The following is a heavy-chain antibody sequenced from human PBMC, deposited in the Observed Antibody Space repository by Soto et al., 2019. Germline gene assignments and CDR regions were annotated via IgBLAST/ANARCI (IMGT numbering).Heavy chain of an antibody. D-gene: IGHD2-2*01. V-gene: IGHV1-8*01. CDR1: GYTFTSYD. J-gene: IGHJ6*03. CDR2: MNPNSGNT. CDR3: AIEYCSSTSCYPSYMDF. Sequence: QVQLVQSGAEVKKPGASVKVSCKASGYTFTSYDINWVIQATGQGLEWMGWMNPNSGNTGYAQKFYGRVNMTRIPSISTAYIERSSLRSENTAVYYCAIEYCSSTSCYPSYMDFWGKGTTVTVSS.